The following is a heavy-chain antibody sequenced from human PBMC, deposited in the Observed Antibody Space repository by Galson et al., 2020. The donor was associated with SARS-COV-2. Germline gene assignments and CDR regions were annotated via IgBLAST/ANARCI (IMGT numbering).Heavy chain of an antibody. Sequence: GESLKISCAASGFTFSSYAMHWVRQAPGKGLEWVAVISYDGSNKYYADSVKGRFTISRDNSKNTLYLQMNSLRAEDTAVYYCARGLWDYYDSSGFIVDGGAFDIWGQGTMVTVSS. CDR2: ISYDGSNK. J-gene: IGHJ3*02. CDR1: GFTFSSYA. V-gene: IGHV3-30-3*01. CDR3: ARGLWDYYDSSGFIVDGGAFDI. D-gene: IGHD3-22*01.